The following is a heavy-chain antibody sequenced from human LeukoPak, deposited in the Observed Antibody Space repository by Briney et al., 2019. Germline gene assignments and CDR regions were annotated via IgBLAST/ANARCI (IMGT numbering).Heavy chain of an antibody. V-gene: IGHV3-21*01. CDR2: ISSSSSYI. J-gene: IGHJ4*02. CDR3: ARDSYYDSRGFDY. Sequence: GGSLRLSCAASGFTFRSYSMNWVRQAPGKGLEWVSSISSSSSYIYYADSVKGRFTISRDNAKNSLYLQMNSLRAEDTAVYYCARDSYYDSRGFDYWGQGTLVTVSS. D-gene: IGHD3-22*01. CDR1: GFTFRSYS.